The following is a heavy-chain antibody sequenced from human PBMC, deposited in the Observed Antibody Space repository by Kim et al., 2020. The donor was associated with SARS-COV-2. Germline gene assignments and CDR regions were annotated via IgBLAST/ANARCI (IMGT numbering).Heavy chain of an antibody. CDR2: IRKEGRHK. CDR1: GFSFATSW. J-gene: IGHJ4*02. Sequence: GGSLRLSCAASGFSFATSWMTWVRQAPGKGLEWVARIRKEGRHKYYVDSVKGRFIISRDNARNSVFLQMNSLRAEDTALYYCASIDYGDSFWGQGTLVTVSS. V-gene: IGHV3-7*05. CDR3: ASIDYGDSF. D-gene: IGHD4-17*01.